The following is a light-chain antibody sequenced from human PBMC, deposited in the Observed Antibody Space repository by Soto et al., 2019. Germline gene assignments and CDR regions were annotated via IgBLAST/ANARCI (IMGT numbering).Light chain of an antibody. V-gene: IGLV2-14*01. Sequence: QSALTQPASVSGSPGQSITISCSGTSSDIGGYNYVSWYQQLPGKAPKLMIYDVSNRPSGVSDRFSGSKSGNTASLTISGLQAEDEAHYYCSSCTTNNTGVFGGGVFGGGTKLTVL. CDR3: SSCTTNNTGVFGGGV. CDR2: DVS. J-gene: IGLJ3*02. CDR1: SSDIGGYNY.